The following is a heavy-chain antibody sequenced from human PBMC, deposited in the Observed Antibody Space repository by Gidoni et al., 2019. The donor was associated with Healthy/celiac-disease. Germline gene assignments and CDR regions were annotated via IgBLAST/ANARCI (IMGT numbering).Heavy chain of an antibody. CDR2: ISSSSSYI. CDR1: GFTFRSYS. J-gene: IGHJ4*02. D-gene: IGHD1-26*01. Sequence: EVQLVESGGGLVKPGGSLRLSCAASGFTFRSYSMNWVRQAPGKGLGWVSSISSSSSYIYYADSVKGRFTISRDNAKNSLYLQMNSLRAEDTAVYYCAGPDRYSGSYRFDYWGQGTLVTVSS. V-gene: IGHV3-21*01. CDR3: AGPDRYSGSYRFDY.